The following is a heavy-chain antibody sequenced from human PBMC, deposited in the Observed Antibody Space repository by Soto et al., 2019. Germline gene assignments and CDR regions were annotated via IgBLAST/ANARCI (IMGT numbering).Heavy chain of an antibody. J-gene: IGHJ3*02. CDR2: IKSKTDGGTA. D-gene: IGHD4-17*01. Sequence: EVQLVASGGGLVKPGESLRLSCAGSGITFSNVRMTWVRQAPGTGLEWLGRIKSKTDGGTADYPAAVKGRFPISRDDSKNMLYLQLNSLKTEDTAVYYCTTDYGWAFDIWGQGTMVTVSS. V-gene: IGHV3-15*01. CDR3: TTDYGWAFDI. CDR1: GITFSNVR.